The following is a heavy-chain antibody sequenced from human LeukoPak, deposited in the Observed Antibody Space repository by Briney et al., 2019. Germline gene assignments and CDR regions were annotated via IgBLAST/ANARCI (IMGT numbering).Heavy chain of an antibody. Sequence: GGSLRLSCAASGFTFTNYWMSWVRQAPGKGLELVANIKQDRSEKYYVDSVKGRFTISRDNAKNSRYLQMNSLRAEDTAVYYCARLREIPVFGVVTKSTSYFDYWGQGTLVTVSS. CDR2: IKQDRSEK. CDR1: GFTFTNYW. D-gene: IGHD3-3*01. CDR3: ARLREIPVFGVVTKSTSYFDY. J-gene: IGHJ4*02. V-gene: IGHV3-7*01.